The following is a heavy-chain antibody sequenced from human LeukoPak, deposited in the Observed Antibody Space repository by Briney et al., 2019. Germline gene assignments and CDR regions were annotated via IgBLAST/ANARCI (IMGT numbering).Heavy chain of an antibody. V-gene: IGHV3-30*18. Sequence: GRSLRLSCAASGFTFSSYGMHWVRQAPGKGLEWVAVISYDGSNKYYADSVKGRFTISRDNSKNTLSLQMNSLRAEDTAVYYCAKDFTTGGGNDYWGQGTLVTVSS. CDR3: AKDFTTGGGNDY. CDR1: GFTFSSYG. J-gene: IGHJ4*02. CDR2: ISYDGSNK. D-gene: IGHD3-22*01.